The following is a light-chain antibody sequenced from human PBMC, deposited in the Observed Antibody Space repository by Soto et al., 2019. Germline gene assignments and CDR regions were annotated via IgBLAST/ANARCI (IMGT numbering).Light chain of an antibody. V-gene: IGKV3-20*01. CDR3: QQDGSSPPT. CDR1: QSVYKNF. CDR2: GAA. J-gene: IGKJ4*01. Sequence: EIVLTQSPGTLSLSPGERATLSCRASQSVYKNFLAWYQQKPGQAPRHLINGAANRATGIPDRFSGSGSGTEFSLTFDRLEPEDFAVYFWQQDGSSPPTFGGGTKVALK.